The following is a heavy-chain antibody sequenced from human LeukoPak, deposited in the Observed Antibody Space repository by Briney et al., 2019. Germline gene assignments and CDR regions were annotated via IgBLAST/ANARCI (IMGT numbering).Heavy chain of an antibody. J-gene: IGHJ4*02. V-gene: IGHV3-74*01. CDR3: ARDPKVAGLDY. Sequence: GGSLRLSCAASGFTFDDYAMHWVRQAPGKGLVWVSRINSDGSSTSYADSVKGRFTISRDNAKNTLYLQMNSLRAEDTAVYYCARDPKVAGLDYWGQGTLVTVSS. CDR2: INSDGSST. CDR1: GFTFDDYA. D-gene: IGHD6-19*01.